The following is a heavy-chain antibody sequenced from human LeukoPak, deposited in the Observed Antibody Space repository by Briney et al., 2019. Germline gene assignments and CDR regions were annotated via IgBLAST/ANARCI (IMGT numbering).Heavy chain of an antibody. Sequence: SETLSLTCTVSGGSISSYYWSWIRQPPGKGLEWIGEINHSGSTNYNPSLKSRVTISVDTSKNQFSLKLSSVTAADTAVYYCATNGYCSGGSCYGMDVWGQGTTVTVSS. V-gene: IGHV4-59*08. J-gene: IGHJ6*02. CDR1: GGSISSYY. D-gene: IGHD2-15*01. CDR2: INHSGST. CDR3: ATNGYCSGGSCYGMDV.